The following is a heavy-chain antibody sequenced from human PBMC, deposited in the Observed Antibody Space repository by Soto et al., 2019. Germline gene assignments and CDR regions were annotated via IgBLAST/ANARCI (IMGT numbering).Heavy chain of an antibody. CDR2: ISCSGAHT. V-gene: IGHV3-23*01. J-gene: IGHJ4*02. Sequence: GGSLRLSCSASGFTFSSYAMNWVRQAPGKGLVWVSAISCSGAHTYYADSVKGRFTISRDNSKNTLSLQMNSLRTEDTAVYYCAKEIRLDYFDHWGQGTLVTVSS. CDR3: AKEIRLDYFDH. CDR1: GFTFSSYA.